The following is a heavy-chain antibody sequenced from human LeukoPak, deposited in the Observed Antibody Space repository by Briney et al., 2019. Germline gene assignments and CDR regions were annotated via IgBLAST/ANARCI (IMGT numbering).Heavy chain of an antibody. CDR1: GYTFTGYD. V-gene: IGHV1-8*01. CDR3: ARGGRHSSGSYYYYYYMDA. CDR2: MNPNSGNT. D-gene: IGHD6-19*01. Sequence: ASVKVSCKASGYTFTGYDINWVRQATGQGLEWMGWMNPNSGNTGYAQKFQGRVTMTRNTSISTAYMELSSLRSEDTAVYYCARGGRHSSGSYYYYYYMDAWGKGTTVTISS. J-gene: IGHJ6*03.